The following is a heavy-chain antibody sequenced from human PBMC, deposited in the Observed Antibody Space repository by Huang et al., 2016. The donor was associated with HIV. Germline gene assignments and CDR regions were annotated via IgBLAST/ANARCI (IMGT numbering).Heavy chain of an antibody. CDR3: TRDGVAPDEEFDY. CDR1: GYTFADYF. Sequence: QVQLVQSGAEVKKPGASVKVSCKPSGYTFADYFIHWVRQAPGQGLEWMAVLNPKNGATNSAQKCLGRVTVTGDTSINTAYMEVSGLRSDDTANYYCTRDGVAPDEEFDYWGQGTLIIVSS. V-gene: IGHV1-2*02. CDR2: LNPKNGAT. J-gene: IGHJ4*02. D-gene: IGHD5-12*01.